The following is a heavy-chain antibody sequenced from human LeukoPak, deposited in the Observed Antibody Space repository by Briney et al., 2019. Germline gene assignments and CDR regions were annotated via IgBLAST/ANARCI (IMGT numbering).Heavy chain of an antibody. D-gene: IGHD3-10*01. CDR1: GFTFSSYA. V-gene: IGHV3-30-3*01. Sequence: PGGSLRLSCAASGFTFSSYAMHWVRQAPGKGLECVAVISYDGSNKYYADSVKGRFTTSRDNSKNTLYLQMNSLRAEDTAVYYCAREYGSGSYYHNWFDPWGQGTLVTVSS. CDR3: AREYGSGSYYHNWFDP. J-gene: IGHJ5*02. CDR2: ISYDGSNK.